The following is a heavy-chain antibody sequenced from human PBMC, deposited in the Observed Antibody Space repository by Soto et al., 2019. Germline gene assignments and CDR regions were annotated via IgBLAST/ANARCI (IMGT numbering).Heavy chain of an antibody. J-gene: IGHJ4*02. CDR2: INANSGGT. CDR1: GYTFTGYY. D-gene: IGHD4-17*01. Sequence: QVQLVQSGAEVKKPGASVKVSCKASGYTFTGYYMPWVRQAPGQGLEWMGWINANSGGTNYAQKFQGRVNMTRDTSISTAYMELSRLRSDDTAVYYCARARGYGDLGYWGQGTLVTVSS. CDR3: ARARGYGDLGY. V-gene: IGHV1-2*02.